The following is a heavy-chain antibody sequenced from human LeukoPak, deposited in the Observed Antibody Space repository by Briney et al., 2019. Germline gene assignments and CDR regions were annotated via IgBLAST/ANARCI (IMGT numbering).Heavy chain of an antibody. D-gene: IGHD4-23*01. CDR2: IDRDGSRI. V-gene: IGHV3-74*01. Sequence: GGSLRLSCAASGFTFSSYWMHWVRQAPGKGLVWVSRIDRDGSRINYADSVKGRFSISRDNGKNTLFLQMNSLRAEDAAVYYCVRGNDYGGPHYWGQGTLVTVSS. CDR3: VRGNDYGGPHY. CDR1: GFTFSSYW. J-gene: IGHJ4*02.